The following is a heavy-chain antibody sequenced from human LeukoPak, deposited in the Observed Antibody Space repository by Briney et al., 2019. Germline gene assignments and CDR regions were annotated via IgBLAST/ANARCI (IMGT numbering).Heavy chain of an antibody. CDR3: ARLITGTTTAFDI. V-gene: IGHV4-4*07. Sequence: SETLSLTCSVSGGSISGYYWTWIRQPAGKGLEWIGRVYTSGSTHYNPSLKTRLTMSVDTSKNQFSLKLSSVTATDTAVYYCARLITGTTTAFDIWGQGTVVTVSS. D-gene: IGHD1-7*01. CDR2: VYTSGST. CDR1: GGSISGYY. J-gene: IGHJ3*02.